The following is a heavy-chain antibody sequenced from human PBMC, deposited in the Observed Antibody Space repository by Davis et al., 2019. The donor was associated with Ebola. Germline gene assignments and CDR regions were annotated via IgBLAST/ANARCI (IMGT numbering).Heavy chain of an antibody. V-gene: IGHV4-59*01. CDR1: GGSFSSYY. CDR3: ARDSGRGWFDP. D-gene: IGHD3-10*01. J-gene: IGHJ5*02. Sequence: MLGGSLRLSCAVYGGSFSSYYWSWIRQPPGKGLEWIGYIYYSGSTNYNPSLKSRVTISVDTSKNQFSLKLSSVTAADTAVYYCARDSGRGWFDPWGQGTLVTVSS. CDR2: IYYSGST.